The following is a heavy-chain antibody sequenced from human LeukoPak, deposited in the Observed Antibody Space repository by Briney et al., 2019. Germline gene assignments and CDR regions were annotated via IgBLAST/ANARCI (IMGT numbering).Heavy chain of an antibody. CDR2: IYYTGST. CDR1: GASISGGTYY. J-gene: IGHJ4*02. CDR3: TRRGGSGRAFDY. Sequence: SETLSLTCSVSGASISGGTYYWGWIRQPPGTGVEWIGSIYYTGSTYDNPTLKSRVTISVDTSKSQFSLKLSSVTAADTAVYYCTRRGGSGRAFDYWGQGTLVTVSS. V-gene: IGHV4-39*01. D-gene: IGHD1-26*01.